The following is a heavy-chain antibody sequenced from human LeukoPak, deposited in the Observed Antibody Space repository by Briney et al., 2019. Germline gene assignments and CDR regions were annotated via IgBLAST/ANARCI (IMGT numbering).Heavy chain of an antibody. CDR1: GGSISSGGYY. D-gene: IGHD1-26*01. CDR3: ARGRRGNYFQDY. J-gene: IGHJ4*02. V-gene: IGHV4-31*03. Sequence: SETLSLTCTVSGGSISSGGYYWRWIRQHPGKGLEWIGYIYYSGSTYYNPSLKSRVTISVDTSKNQFSLKLSSVTAADTAVYYCARGRRGNYFQDYWGQGTLVTVSS. CDR2: IYYSGST.